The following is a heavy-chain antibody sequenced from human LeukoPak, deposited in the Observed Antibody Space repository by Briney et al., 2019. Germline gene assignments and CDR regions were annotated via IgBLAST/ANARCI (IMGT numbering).Heavy chain of an antibody. J-gene: IGHJ4*02. CDR1: GFTFSNAW. Sequence: GGSLRLSCAASGFTFSNAWMSWVRQAPGKGLEWVGRIKSKTDGGTTDYAAPVKGRFTISRDDSKNTLYLQMNSLKTEHTAVYYCTSLPKQWLAYFDYWGQGTLVTVSS. CDR3: TSLPKQWLAYFDY. CDR2: IKSKTDGGTT. D-gene: IGHD6-19*01. V-gene: IGHV3-15*01.